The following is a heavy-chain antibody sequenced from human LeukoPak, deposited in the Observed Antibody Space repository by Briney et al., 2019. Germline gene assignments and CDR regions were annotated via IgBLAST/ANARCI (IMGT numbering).Heavy chain of an antibody. D-gene: IGHD6-19*01. V-gene: IGHV1-18*01. Sequence: GASVKVSCKASGYTFTSYGISWVRQAPGQGLEWMGWISAYNGNTNYAQKLQGRVTMTTDTSTSTAYMELRSLRSDDTAVYYCARDSKEYSSGWRLWFDPWGQGTLVTVSS. CDR2: ISAYNGNT. CDR1: GYTFTSYG. CDR3: ARDSKEYSSGWRLWFDP. J-gene: IGHJ5*02.